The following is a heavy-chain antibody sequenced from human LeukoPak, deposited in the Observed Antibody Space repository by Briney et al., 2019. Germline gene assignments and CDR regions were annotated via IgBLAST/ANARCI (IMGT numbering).Heavy chain of an antibody. J-gene: IGHJ4*02. CDR2: ISNNGGYT. V-gene: IGHV3-23*01. D-gene: IGHD4-11*01. Sequence: GGSLRLSCAASGFTFSSSAMSWVRQAPGKGLEWVSAISNNGGYTYYADSVKGRFTISRDNSKNTLYLQMNSLRAEDTAVYYCAKADYSNYVVFYFDYWGQGTLVTVSS. CDR1: GFTFSSSA. CDR3: AKADYSNYVVFYFDY.